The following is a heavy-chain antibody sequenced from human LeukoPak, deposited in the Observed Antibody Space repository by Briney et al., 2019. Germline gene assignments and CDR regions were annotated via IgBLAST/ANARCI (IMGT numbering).Heavy chain of an antibody. CDR1: GYTFTTYA. V-gene: IGHV1-46*01. CDR2: INPSYGST. D-gene: IGHD3-10*01. Sequence: GASVKVSCKASGYTFTTYAMNWVRQAPGQGLEWMGIINPSYGSTSYTQNFQGRVTMTRDTSTSTVYMELSSLRSEDTAVFYCARDFEGSGNFDYWGQGTLVTVSS. CDR3: ARDFEGSGNFDY. J-gene: IGHJ4*02.